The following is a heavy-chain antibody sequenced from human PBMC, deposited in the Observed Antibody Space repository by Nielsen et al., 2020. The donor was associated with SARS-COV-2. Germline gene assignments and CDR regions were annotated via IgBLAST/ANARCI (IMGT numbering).Heavy chain of an antibody. CDR2: ISGSGGST. CDR1: GFTFSSYA. D-gene: IGHD4-23*01. Sequence: GESLKISCAASGFTFSSYAMSWVRQAPGKGLEWVSAISGSGGSTYYADSVKGRFTISRDNAKNSLYLQMNSLRAEDTAVYYCAKITVDKGYYYYGMDVWGQGTTVTVSS. V-gene: IGHV3-23*01. J-gene: IGHJ6*02. CDR3: AKITVDKGYYYYGMDV.